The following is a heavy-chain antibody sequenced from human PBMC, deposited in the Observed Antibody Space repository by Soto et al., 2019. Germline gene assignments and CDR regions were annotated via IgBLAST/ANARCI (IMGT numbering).Heavy chain of an antibody. V-gene: IGHV3-48*03. CDR3: ARDGSSSVGTYYYCGMDV. Sequence: NWVRQAPGKGLEWVSYISSSGSTIYYAGSVKGRFTISRDNAKNSLYLQMNSLRAEDTAVYYCARDGSSSVGTYYYCGMDVWGQGTTVTVSS. D-gene: IGHD6-13*01. J-gene: IGHJ6*02. CDR2: ISSSGSTI.